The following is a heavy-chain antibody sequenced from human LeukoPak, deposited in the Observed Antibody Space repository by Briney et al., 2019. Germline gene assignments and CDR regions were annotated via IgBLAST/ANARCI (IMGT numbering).Heavy chain of an antibody. CDR2: VSQSGNT. Sequence: PSETLSLTCTVSGGSISSSSYYWGWIRQSPGKGLEWIGSVSQSGNTYYKSSLKSRVTVSLDTSKNEFSLILTSVTAADTAEYYCARHLYYSASAFWYIDLWGRGTLVIVSP. D-gene: IGHD3-10*01. V-gene: IGHV4-39*01. J-gene: IGHJ2*01. CDR1: GGSISSSSYY. CDR3: ARHLYYSASAFWYIDL.